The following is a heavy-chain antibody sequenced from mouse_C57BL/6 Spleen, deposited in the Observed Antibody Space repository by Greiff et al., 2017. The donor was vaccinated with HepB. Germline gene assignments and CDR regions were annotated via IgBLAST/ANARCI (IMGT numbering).Heavy chain of an antibody. V-gene: IGHV5-4*01. CDR3: ARDDDYDDNVMDY. D-gene: IGHD2-4*01. J-gene: IGHJ4*01. Sequence: EVKVVESGGGLVKPGGSLKLSCAASGFTFSSYAMSWVRQTPEKRLEWVATISDGGSYTYYPDNVKGRFTISRDNAKSNLYLQMSHLKSEDTAMYYCARDDDYDDNVMDYWGQGTSITVSS. CDR2: ISDGGSYT. CDR1: GFTFSSYA.